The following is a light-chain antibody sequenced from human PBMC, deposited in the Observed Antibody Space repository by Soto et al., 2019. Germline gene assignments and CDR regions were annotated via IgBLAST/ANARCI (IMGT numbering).Light chain of an antibody. CDR3: QQYYSTWT. Sequence: DIVMTQSPDSLAVSLGERATINCKSSQSVLYSSNNKNYLAWYQQKPGQPPKLLIYWASTRESGVPERFSGSGSGTDFTLTISSLQAEDVAVYYCQQYYSTWTVGQRTKVEIK. CDR2: WAS. J-gene: IGKJ1*01. CDR1: QSVLYSSNNKNY. V-gene: IGKV4-1*01.